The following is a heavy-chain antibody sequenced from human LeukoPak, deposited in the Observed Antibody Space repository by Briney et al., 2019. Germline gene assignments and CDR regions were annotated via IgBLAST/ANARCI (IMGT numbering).Heavy chain of an antibody. CDR1: GFTFSSYW. CDR2: IKQDGSEK. J-gene: IGHJ6*02. D-gene: IGHD3-3*01. V-gene: IGHV3-7*03. CDR3: AKDRKISIFGVVIIYGMDV. Sequence: PGGSLRLSCAAPGFTFSSYWMSWVRQAPGKGLEWVANIKQDGSEKYYVDSVKGRFTISRDNSKNTLYLQMNSLRAEDTAVYYCAKDRKISIFGVVIIYGMDVWGQGTTVTVSS.